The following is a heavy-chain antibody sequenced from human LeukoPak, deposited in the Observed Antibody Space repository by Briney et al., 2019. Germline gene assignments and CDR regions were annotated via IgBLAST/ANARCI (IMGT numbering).Heavy chain of an antibody. J-gene: IGHJ5*02. D-gene: IGHD5-12*01. CDR1: GFTFSRYW. CDR3: ARDIHSGFDQ. Sequence: PGGSLRLSCAASGFTFSRYWMQWVRQAPGTGLVWVSRINSDASSTNYADSVKGRFTISRDNAKNTLYLQMNSLRAEDTAVYYCARDIHSGFDQWGQGTLVTVSS. V-gene: IGHV3-74*01. CDR2: INSDASST.